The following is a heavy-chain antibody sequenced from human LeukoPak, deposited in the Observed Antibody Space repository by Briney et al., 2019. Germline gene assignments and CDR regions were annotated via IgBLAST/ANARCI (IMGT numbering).Heavy chain of an antibody. D-gene: IGHD3-3*01. V-gene: IGHV3-21*01. CDR2: ISSSSSYI. Sequence: PGGSLRLSCAASGFTFSSYSMNWVRQAPGKGLEWVSSISSSSSYIYYADSVKGRFAISRDNAKNSLYLQMSSLRAEDTAVYYCASLITYYDFWSGYYWGQGTLVTVSS. CDR1: GFTFSSYS. J-gene: IGHJ4*02. CDR3: ASLITYYDFWSGYY.